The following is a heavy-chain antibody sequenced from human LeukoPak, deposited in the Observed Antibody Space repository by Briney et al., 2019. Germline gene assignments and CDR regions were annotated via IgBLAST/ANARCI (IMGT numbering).Heavy chain of an antibody. CDR3: AKDPSAPYFDY. Sequence: GGSLRLSCAASGFTFSSYGMHWVRQAPGKGLEGVAVISYDGSNKCYADSVKGRFTISRDNSKNTLYLQMNSLRAEDTAVYYCAKDPSAPYFDYWGQGTLVTVSS. V-gene: IGHV3-30*18. J-gene: IGHJ4*02. CDR2: ISYDGSNK. CDR1: GFTFSSYG.